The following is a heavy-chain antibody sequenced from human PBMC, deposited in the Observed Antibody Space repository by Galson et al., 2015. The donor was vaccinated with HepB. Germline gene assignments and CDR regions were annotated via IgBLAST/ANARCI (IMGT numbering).Heavy chain of an antibody. V-gene: IGHV3-21*06. CDR2: ISMSSSYI. Sequence: SLRLSCAVSGLTFSKYNMNWVRQAPGKGLEWVSSISMSSSYIYYADSVKGRFTISRDNAKNSLYLQMNCLRPEDTGVYYCARDTCSSDACYNGVPKFDPRGKGTLVTVSS. D-gene: IGHD2-2*02. CDR1: GLTFSKYN. J-gene: IGHJ5*02. CDR3: ARDTCSSDACYNGVPKFDP.